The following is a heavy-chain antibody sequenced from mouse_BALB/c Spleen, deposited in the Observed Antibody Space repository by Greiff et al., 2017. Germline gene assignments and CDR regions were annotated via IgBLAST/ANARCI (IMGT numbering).Heavy chain of an antibody. CDR2: ISSGGSYT. V-gene: IGHV5-6*01. D-gene: IGHD2-1*01. J-gene: IGHJ4*01. CDR1: GFTFSSYG. CDR3: ATLYGNYDYAMDY. Sequence: EVQVVESGGDLVKPGGSLKLSCAASGFTFSSYGMSWVRQTPDKRLEWVATISSGGSYTYYPDSLKGRFTISRDNAKNTLYLQMSSLKSEDTAMYYCATLYGNYDYAMDYWGQGTSVTVSS.